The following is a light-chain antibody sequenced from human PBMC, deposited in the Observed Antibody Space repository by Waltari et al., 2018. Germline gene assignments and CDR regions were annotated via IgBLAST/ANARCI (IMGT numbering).Light chain of an antibody. CDR3: QQDNTYSA. CDR1: QSISNW. V-gene: IGKV1-5*03. J-gene: IGKJ2*01. Sequence: EIQMTQSPSTPSASVGDRVTITCRDNQSISNWLAWYQQKPGEAPKLLIYKASSLEGGVPSRFSGSGSGTEFTLTISSRQPDDVATYYCQQDNTYSAFGQGTKLEIK. CDR2: KAS.